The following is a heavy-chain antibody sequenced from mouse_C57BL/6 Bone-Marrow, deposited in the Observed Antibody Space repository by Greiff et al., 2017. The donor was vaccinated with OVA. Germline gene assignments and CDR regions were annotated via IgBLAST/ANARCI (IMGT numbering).Heavy chain of an antibody. V-gene: IGHV1-81*01. J-gene: IGHJ1*03. D-gene: IGHD1-1*01. CDR2: IYPRSGNT. Sequence: LQESGAELARPGASVKLSCKASGYTFTSYGISWVKQRTGQGLEWIGEIYPRSGNTYYNEKFKGKATLTADKSSSTAYMELRSLTSEDSAVYFCARGYYGSSYWYFDVWGTGTTVTVSS. CDR3: ARGYYGSSYWYFDV. CDR1: GYTFTSYG.